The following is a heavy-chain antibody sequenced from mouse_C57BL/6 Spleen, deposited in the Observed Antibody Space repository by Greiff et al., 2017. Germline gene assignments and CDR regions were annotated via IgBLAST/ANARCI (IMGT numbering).Heavy chain of an antibody. J-gene: IGHJ4*01. Sequence: QVQLQQPGAELVKPGASVKLSCKASGYTFTSYWMQWVKQRPGQGLEWIGEIDPSDSYTNSNQKFKGKATLTVDTSSSTAYMQLSSLTSEDSAVYYCARSEYSNYNYYAMDYWGQGTSVTVSS. D-gene: IGHD2-5*01. CDR2: IDPSDSYT. V-gene: IGHV1-50*01. CDR1: GYTFTSYW. CDR3: ARSEYSNYNYYAMDY.